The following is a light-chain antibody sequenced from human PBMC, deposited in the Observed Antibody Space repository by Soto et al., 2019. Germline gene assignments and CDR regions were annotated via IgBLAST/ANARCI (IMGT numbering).Light chain of an antibody. J-gene: IGKJ4*01. V-gene: IGKV1-5*01. CDR1: QSISTW. CDR2: DAS. Sequence: DIQMTQSPSTLSASVGDRVTITCRASQSISTWLAWYQQKPGNAPKLLIFDASNLESGVPSRFSGSGSGTEFTLTIDSLQPDDFATYYCQQYNSRSPEGVTFGGGTKVETK. CDR3: QQYNSRSPEGVT.